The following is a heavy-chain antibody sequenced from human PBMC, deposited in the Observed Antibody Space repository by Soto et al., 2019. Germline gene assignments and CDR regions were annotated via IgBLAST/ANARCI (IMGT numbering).Heavy chain of an antibody. Sequence: QVQLQESGPGLVKPSQTLSLTCTVSGGSISSGGNYWSWIRQHPGKGLEWIGYIYYSGSTYYNPSLKSRVTISVDTSKNQFSLKLSSVTAADTAVYYCARGRRQEGYYFDYWGQGTLVTVSS. CDR1: GGSISSGGNY. J-gene: IGHJ4*02. CDR3: ARGRRQEGYYFDY. CDR2: IYYSGST. V-gene: IGHV4-31*03. D-gene: IGHD2-15*01.